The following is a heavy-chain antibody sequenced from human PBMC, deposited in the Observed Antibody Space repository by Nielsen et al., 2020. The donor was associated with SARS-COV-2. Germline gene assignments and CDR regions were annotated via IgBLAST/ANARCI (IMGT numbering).Heavy chain of an antibody. CDR2: NHLA. CDR1: GGPVDDGEYH. D-gene: IGHD6-6*01. V-gene: IGHV4-61*08. J-gene: IGHJ6*02. Sequence: SETLSLTCIVSGGPVDDGEYHWTWVRQPPGRGLEWIGNHLADYNPSLENRVTISVDTSKNEVFLHLTSVTAADTATYFCAGEDPRGDSSRMEVWGQGTTVIVSS. CDR3: AGEDPRGDSSRMEV.